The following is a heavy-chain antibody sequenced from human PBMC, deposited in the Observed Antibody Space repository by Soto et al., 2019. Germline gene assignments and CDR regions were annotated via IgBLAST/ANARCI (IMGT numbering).Heavy chain of an antibody. V-gene: IGHV4-59*01. CDR2: IYYSGST. CDR1: GGSISSYY. D-gene: IGHD3-3*01. J-gene: IGHJ4*02. CDR3: ARDRSRRFLEYYFDY. Sequence: SETLSLTCTVSGGSISSYYWSWIRQPPGKGLEWIGYIYYSGSTNYNPSLKSRVTISVDTSKNQFSLKLSSVTAADTAVYYCARDRSRRFLEYYFDYWGQGTLVTVSS.